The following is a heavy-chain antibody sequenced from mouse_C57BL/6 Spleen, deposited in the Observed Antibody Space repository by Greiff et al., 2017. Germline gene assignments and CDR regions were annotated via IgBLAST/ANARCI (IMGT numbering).Heavy chain of an antibody. J-gene: IGHJ3*01. CDR2: ILPGSGST. CDR3: ARRDVNYFAY. V-gene: IGHV1-9*01. D-gene: IGHD2-1*01. Sequence: VKLQQSGAELMKPGASVKLSCKATGYTFTGYWIEWVQQRPGTGLEWVGEILPGSGSTNYHEKFKGKATFTASTASNTAYMQLSSLTTEDSAIYYCARRDVNYFAYWGQGTLVTVSA. CDR1: GYTFTGYW.